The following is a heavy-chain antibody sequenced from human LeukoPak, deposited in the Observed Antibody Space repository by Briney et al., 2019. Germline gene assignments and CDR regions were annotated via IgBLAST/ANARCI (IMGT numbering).Heavy chain of an antibody. CDR3: ARERPSGLARGGVDY. CDR2: IYHSGST. Sequence: SETLSLTCTVSGYSISSGYYWGWIRQPPGKGLEWIGSIYHSGSTYYNPSLKSRVTMSVDTSKNQFSLKLSSVTAADTAVYYCARERPSGLARGGVDYWGQGTLVTVSS. CDR1: GYSISSGYY. V-gene: IGHV4-38-2*02. D-gene: IGHD2-15*01. J-gene: IGHJ4*02.